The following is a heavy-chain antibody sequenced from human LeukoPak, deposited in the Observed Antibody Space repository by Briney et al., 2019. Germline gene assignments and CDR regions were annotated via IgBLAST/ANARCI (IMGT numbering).Heavy chain of an antibody. V-gene: IGHV4-59*01. CDR3: ARGKWELLDYYSYYMDV. J-gene: IGHJ6*03. CDR1: GGSISSYY. CDR2: IYFSGST. D-gene: IGHD4-23*01. Sequence: SETLSLTCTVSGGSISSYYWSWIRQPPGKGPEWIGYIYFSGSTIYSPSLKSRVTISVDMSKKQFSLKLNSVTAADTAVYYCARGKWELLDYYSYYMDVWGKGTTVTVSS.